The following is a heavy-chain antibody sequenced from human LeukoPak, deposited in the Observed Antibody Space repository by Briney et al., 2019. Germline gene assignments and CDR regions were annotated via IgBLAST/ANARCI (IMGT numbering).Heavy chain of an antibody. D-gene: IGHD3-10*01. J-gene: IGHJ4*02. CDR1: GGSISSYY. CDR2: IYTSGST. CDR3: ARGRITMVRGVTRTYYFDY. Sequence: SETLSLTCTVSGGSISSYYWSWIRQPAGKGLEWIGRIYTSGSTNYNPSLKSRVTMSVDTSKNQFSLKLSSVTAADTAVYYCARGRITMVRGVTRTYYFDYWGQGTLVTVSS. V-gene: IGHV4-4*07.